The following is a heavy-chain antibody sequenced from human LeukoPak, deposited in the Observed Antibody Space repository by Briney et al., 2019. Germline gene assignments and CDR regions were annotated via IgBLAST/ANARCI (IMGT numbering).Heavy chain of an antibody. CDR2: INPNSGGT. D-gene: IGHD3-22*01. Sequence: GASVKVSCKASGYTFTGYYMHWLRQAPGQGLEWMGWINPNSGGTNYAQKFQGRVTMTRDTSISTAYMELSRLRSDDTAVYYCARQWVSSGYKVFDYWGQGTLVTVSS. CDR1: GYTFTGYY. V-gene: IGHV1-2*02. J-gene: IGHJ4*02. CDR3: ARQWVSSGYKVFDY.